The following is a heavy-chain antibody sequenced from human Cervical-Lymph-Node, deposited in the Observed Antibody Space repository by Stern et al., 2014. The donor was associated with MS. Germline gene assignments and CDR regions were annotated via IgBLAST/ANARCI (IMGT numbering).Heavy chain of an antibody. CDR1: GYTFTSYY. V-gene: IGHV1-46*01. CDR2: INTSGGSP. Sequence: VQLVESGAEVKKPGASVKVSCKASGYTFTSYYMHWVRQAPGQGLEWMGIINTSGGSPSYAPKFQGRVTMTRDTSTSTVYMELSSLRSEDTAVYYCARTYYDSSGYQGENYFDYWGQGTLVTVSS. J-gene: IGHJ4*02. CDR3: ARTYYDSSGYQGENYFDY. D-gene: IGHD3-22*01.